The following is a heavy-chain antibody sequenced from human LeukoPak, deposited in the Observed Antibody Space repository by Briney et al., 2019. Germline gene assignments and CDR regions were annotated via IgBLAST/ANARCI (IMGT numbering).Heavy chain of an antibody. CDR2: VSGSGGTP. V-gene: IGHV3-23*01. Sequence: PGGSLRLSCAASGFTFTSYAMSWVRQAPGKGLEWVSAVSGSGGTPYYADSVRGRFTISRDNSMNTLYLQMNSLRAEDTALYYCAKFGGGPFDSWAQEPLVT. J-gene: IGHJ4*02. CDR3: AKFGGGPFDS. D-gene: IGHD3-16*01. CDR1: GFTFTSYA.